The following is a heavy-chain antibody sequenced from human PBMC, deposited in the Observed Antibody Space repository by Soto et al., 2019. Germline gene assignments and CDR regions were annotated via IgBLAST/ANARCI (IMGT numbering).Heavy chain of an antibody. D-gene: IGHD1-26*01. V-gene: IGHV3-30*04. CDR3: ARPIPRWGYHYGMDV. CDR2: ISFDGKNE. J-gene: IGHJ6*02. CDR1: EFTFSSYA. Sequence: GGSLRLSCAASEFTFSSYAMHWVRQAPGRGLEWVALISFDGKNEYYADPVKGRFTIARDNSRNMEYLEMNGLRPDDTATYFCARPIPRWGYHYGMDVWGHGTTVTVSS.